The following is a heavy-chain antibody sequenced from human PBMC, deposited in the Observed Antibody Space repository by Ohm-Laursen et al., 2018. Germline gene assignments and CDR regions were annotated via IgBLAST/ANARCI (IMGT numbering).Heavy chain of an antibody. CDR3: ARARPPTYYYGMDV. Sequence: SLRLSCAASGFTFSSCAMSWVRQAPGKGLEWVSAITGGGDRTFFAESVKGRFTISRDNAKNSLYLQMNSLRAEDTAVYYCARARPPTYYYGMDVWGQGTTVTVSS. CDR1: GFTFSSCA. D-gene: IGHD6-6*01. V-gene: IGHV3-23*01. J-gene: IGHJ6*02. CDR2: ITGGGDRT.